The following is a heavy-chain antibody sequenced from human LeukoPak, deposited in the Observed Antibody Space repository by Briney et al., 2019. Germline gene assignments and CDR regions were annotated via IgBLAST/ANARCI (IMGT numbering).Heavy chain of an antibody. CDR2: IIPIFGTA. CDR1: GGAFSSYV. J-gene: IGHJ4*02. V-gene: IGHV1-69*06. D-gene: IGHD1-26*01. CDR3: ARTKDRYSESYLDGFDC. Sequence: ASVKVSCKASGGAFSSYVISWVRQAPGQGLEWMGGIIPIFGTADYAQKFQGRVTITADKSTDTAYMELSSLRSGDTAVYYCARTKDRYSESYLDGFDCWGQGTLVTVSS.